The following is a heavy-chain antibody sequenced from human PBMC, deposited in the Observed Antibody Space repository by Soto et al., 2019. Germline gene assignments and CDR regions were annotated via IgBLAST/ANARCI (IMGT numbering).Heavy chain of an antibody. CDR1: GFTFSSYG. Sequence: GGSLRLSCAASGFTFSSYGMHWVRQAPGKGLEWVAVISYDGSNKYYADSVKGRFTISRDNSKNTLYLQMNSLRAEDTAVYYCARDRLMATAGTARHYFGLDVWGQGTTVTLSS. CDR2: ISYDGSNK. V-gene: IGHV3-30*03. D-gene: IGHD5-18*01. J-gene: IGHJ6*02. CDR3: ARDRLMATAGTARHYFGLDV.